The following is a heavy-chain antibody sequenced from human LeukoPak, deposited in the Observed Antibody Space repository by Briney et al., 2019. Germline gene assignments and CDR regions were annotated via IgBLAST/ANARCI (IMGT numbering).Heavy chain of an antibody. D-gene: IGHD6-13*01. J-gene: IGHJ4*02. V-gene: IGHV4-34*01. CDR2: INHSGTT. Sequence: SETLSLTCAVYGGSFSGYSWTWIRQPPGKGLEWIGEINHSGTTDYNPSLKSRVTISVDTSKNQFSLKLSSVTAADTAVYYCARQITAAAGEDYWGQGTLVTVSS. CDR1: GGSFSGYS. CDR3: ARQITAAAGEDY.